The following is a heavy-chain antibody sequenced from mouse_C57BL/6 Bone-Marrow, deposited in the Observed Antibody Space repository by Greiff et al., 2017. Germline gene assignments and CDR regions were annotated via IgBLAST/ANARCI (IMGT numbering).Heavy chain of an antibody. V-gene: IGHV1-69*01. CDR2: IDPSDSYT. D-gene: IGHD1-1*01. CDR1: GYTFTSYW. Sequence: VQLQQPGAELVMPGASVKLSCKASGYTFTSYWMHWVKQRPGQGLEWIGEIDPSDSYTNYNQKFKGKSTLTVDKSSSTAYMQLSSLTSEDSAVXYCARQTTVVDYYAMDDWGQGTSVTGSS. CDR3: ARQTTVVDYYAMDD. J-gene: IGHJ4*01.